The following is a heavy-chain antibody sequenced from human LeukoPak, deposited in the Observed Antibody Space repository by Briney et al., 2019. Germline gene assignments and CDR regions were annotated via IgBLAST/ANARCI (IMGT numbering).Heavy chain of an antibody. CDR3: ARQSNYDYVWGSYRYFDY. CDR2: VYYSGST. CDR1: GGSISSSSYY. J-gene: IGHJ4*02. Sequence: SETLSLTCTVSGGSISSSSYYWGWIRQPPGKGLEWIGSVYYSGSTYYNPSLKSRVTISVDTSKNQFSLRLSSVTAADTAVYYCARQSNYDYVWGSYRYFDYWGQGTLVTVSS. V-gene: IGHV4-39*07. D-gene: IGHD3-16*02.